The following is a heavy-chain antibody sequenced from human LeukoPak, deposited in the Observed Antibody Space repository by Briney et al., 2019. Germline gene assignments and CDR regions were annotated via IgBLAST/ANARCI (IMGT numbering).Heavy chain of an antibody. V-gene: IGHV4-59*08. Sequence: SETLSLTCTVSGGSISSYYWSWIRQPAGKGLEWIGYIYYSGSTNYNPSLKSRVTISVDTSKNQFSLKLSSVTAADTAVYYCARLRGSSSWYGGSDSNWFDPWGQGTLVTVSS. CDR3: ARLRGSSSWYGGSDSNWFDP. CDR2: IYYSGST. D-gene: IGHD6-13*01. J-gene: IGHJ5*02. CDR1: GGSISSYY.